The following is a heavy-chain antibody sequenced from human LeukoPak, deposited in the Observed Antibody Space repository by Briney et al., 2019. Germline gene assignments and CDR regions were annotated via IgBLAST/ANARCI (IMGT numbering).Heavy chain of an antibody. Sequence: ASVKVSCKASGYTFTSYGISWVRQAPGQGPEWMGWMNPNTGNTGYAQKFQDRFTMTRNTSISTAYMELRSLRSDDTAVYYCARGDQYCSSASCYNYWGQGTLVTVSS. CDR1: GYTFTSYG. CDR3: ARGDQYCSSASCYNY. J-gene: IGHJ4*02. D-gene: IGHD2-2*02. CDR2: MNPNTGNT. V-gene: IGHV1-8*02.